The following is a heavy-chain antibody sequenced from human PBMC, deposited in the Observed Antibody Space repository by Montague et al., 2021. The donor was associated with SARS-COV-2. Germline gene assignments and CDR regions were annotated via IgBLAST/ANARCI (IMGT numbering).Heavy chain of an antibody. D-gene: IGHD3-10*01. Sequence: SLRLSCAASGFTFSSYDMHWVRQAPGKGLEWVAVIWYDGSNQYYGDSVKGRFTISRDNSKNTLYLQMNSLRAEDTAVYHCAREYSAPRWFGEYNRYGMDVWGQGTTVTVSS. CDR2: IWYDGSNQ. J-gene: IGHJ6*02. CDR1: GFTFSSYD. CDR3: AREYSAPRWFGEYNRYGMDV. V-gene: IGHV3-33*08.